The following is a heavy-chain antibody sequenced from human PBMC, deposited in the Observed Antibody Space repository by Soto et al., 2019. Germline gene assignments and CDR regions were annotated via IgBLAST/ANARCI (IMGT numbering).Heavy chain of an antibody. CDR2: IDPSESSI. J-gene: IGHJ6*02. CDR3: ATIVVLPPIMGSHYYYGMDV. Sequence: PGESLKISCKGSGYTFTNYWLTWVRQMPGKGLEWMGRIDPSESSINYSPSFQGHVTISVDKSISTAYLQWSSLKASDTAIYYCATIVVLPPIMGSHYYYGMDVWGQGTTVTVSS. V-gene: IGHV5-10-1*01. D-gene: IGHD2-2*01. CDR1: GYTFTNYW.